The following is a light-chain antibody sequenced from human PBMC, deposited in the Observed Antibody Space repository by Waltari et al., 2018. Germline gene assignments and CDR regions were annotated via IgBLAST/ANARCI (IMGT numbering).Light chain of an antibody. CDR1: QSVSSN. V-gene: IGKV3-15*01. CDR2: DAS. Sequence: EIVMTQSPATLSVSPGDTATLSCKDSQSVSSNVAWYQMKPGQAPRLLIYDASTRATSIPAKFRGSGSGTEFTLTISSLQSEDFAVYYCQQYNRWPPITFGHGTRLEIK. CDR3: QQYNRWPPIT. J-gene: IGKJ5*01.